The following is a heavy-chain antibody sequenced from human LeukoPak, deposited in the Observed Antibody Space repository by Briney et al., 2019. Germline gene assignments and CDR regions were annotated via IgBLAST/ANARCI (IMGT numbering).Heavy chain of an antibody. CDR1: GYSFTSYW. Sequence: GESLKISCKGSGYSFTSYWIGWVRQMPGKGLEWMGIIYPGDSDTRYSPSFQGQVTISADKSISTAYLQWSSLKASDTAMYYCARYSSGYSSANYFDYWGQGTLVTVSS. V-gene: IGHV5-51*01. CDR3: ARYSSGYSSANYFDY. D-gene: IGHD3-22*01. J-gene: IGHJ4*02. CDR2: IYPGDSDT.